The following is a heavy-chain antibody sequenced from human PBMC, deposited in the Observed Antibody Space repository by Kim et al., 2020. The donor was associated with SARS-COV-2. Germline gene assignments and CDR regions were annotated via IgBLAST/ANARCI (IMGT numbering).Heavy chain of an antibody. V-gene: IGHV3-23*01. CDR3: AKVTGFYYESSGYYKENWFDP. CDR2: ISGSGGST. D-gene: IGHD3-22*01. CDR1: GFTFSIYA. Sequence: GGSLRLSCAASGFTFSIYAMTWVRQAPGKGLEWVAVISGSGGSTYYADSVKGRFTISRDNSKNTLYLQMNSRRDEDTAVYYCAKVTGFYYESSGYYKENWFDPWGQGTLVSVSS. J-gene: IGHJ5*02.